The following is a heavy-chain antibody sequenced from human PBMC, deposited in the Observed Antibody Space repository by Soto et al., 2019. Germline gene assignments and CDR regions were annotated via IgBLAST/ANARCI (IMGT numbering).Heavy chain of an antibody. Sequence: GGSLRLSCAASGFTFSSYWMSWVRQAPGKGLEWVANIKQDGSEKYYVDSVKGRFTISRDNVKNSLYLQMNSLRAEDTAVYYCASDPKRSYSDFWSGLSDWPDYWGQGTLVTVSS. CDR2: IKQDGSEK. CDR3: ASDPKRSYSDFWSGLSDWPDY. D-gene: IGHD3-3*01. CDR1: GFTFSSYW. V-gene: IGHV3-7*01. J-gene: IGHJ4*02.